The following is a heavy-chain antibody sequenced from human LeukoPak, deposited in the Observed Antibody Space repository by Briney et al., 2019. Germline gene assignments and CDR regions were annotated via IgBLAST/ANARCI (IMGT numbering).Heavy chain of an antibody. CDR3: ARQTGSGLFILP. J-gene: IGHJ4*02. CDR1: GYSISSGYY. D-gene: IGHD3/OR15-3a*01. CDR2: IYYSGST. V-gene: IGHV4-38-2*02. Sequence: SETLSLTCTVSGYSISSGYYWGWIRQPPGKGLEWIGSIYYSGSTYYNPSLKSRVTISVDTSKNQFSLRLTSVTAADTAVYYCARQTGSGLFILPGGQGTLVTVSS.